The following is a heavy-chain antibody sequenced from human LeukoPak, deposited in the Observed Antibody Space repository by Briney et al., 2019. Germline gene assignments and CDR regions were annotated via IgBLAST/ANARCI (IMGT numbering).Heavy chain of an antibody. CDR1: GGSISSSSYY. CDR2: IYYSGST. V-gene: IGHV4-39*07. J-gene: IGHJ4*02. CDR3: ATSGGYSSGWALFDY. D-gene: IGHD6-19*01. Sequence: SETLSLTCPVSGGSISSSSYYWGWIRQPPGKGLEWIGCIYYSGSTYYNPSLKSRVTISIDTSKNQFSLKLSSVTAADTAVYYCATSGGYSSGWALFDYWGQGTLVTVSS.